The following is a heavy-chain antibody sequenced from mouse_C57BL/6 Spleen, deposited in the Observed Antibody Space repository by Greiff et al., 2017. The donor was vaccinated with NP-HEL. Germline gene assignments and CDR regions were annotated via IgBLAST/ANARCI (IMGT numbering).Heavy chain of an antibody. CDR3: ASVYDYDGDYYAMDY. D-gene: IGHD2-4*01. CDR2: ISNGGGST. Sequence: EVKVVESGGGLVQPGGSLKLSCAASGFTFSDYYMYWVRQTPEKRLEWVAYISNGGGSTYYPDTVKGRFTISRDNAKNTLYLQMSRLKSEDTAMYYCASVYDYDGDYYAMDYWGQGTSVTVSS. CDR1: GFTFSDYY. V-gene: IGHV5-12*01. J-gene: IGHJ4*01.